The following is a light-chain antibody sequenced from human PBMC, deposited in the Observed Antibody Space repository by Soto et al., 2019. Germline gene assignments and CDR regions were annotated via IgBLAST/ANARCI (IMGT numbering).Light chain of an antibody. CDR1: QSISRW. Sequence: DIQMTQFPSTLSASIGHRVTITCRASQSISRWLAWFQQKPGKVPKLLIYDASTLASGAPSRFSGNGSGTEFTLTIDGLQPDDFATYYCQQYNPYSPRTFGQGTKMEIK. CDR3: QQYNPYSPRT. V-gene: IGKV1-5*01. CDR2: DAS. J-gene: IGKJ1*01.